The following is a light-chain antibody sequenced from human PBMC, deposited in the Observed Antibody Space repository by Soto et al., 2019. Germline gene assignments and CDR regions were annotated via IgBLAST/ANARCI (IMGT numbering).Light chain of an antibody. V-gene: IGLV2-14*01. CDR2: DVS. J-gene: IGLJ2*01. CDR3: TSSTTSSTLDV. CDR1: SSDVGGYNY. Sequence: QSALTQPASVSGSPGQSITISCTGTSSDVGGYNYVSWYQQHPGKAPKLMIYDVSYRPSGVSNRFSGSKSGNTASLTISGVQDADEAAYYCTSSTTSSTLDVFGGGTKLTVL.